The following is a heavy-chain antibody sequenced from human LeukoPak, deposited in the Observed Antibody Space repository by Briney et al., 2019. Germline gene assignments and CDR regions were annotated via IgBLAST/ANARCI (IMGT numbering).Heavy chain of an antibody. J-gene: IGHJ3*02. CDR3: AREGREGFYGHCSGGSCHVRAFDI. D-gene: IGHD2-15*01. CDR1: GGTFSSYA. V-gene: IGHV1-69*05. Sequence: ASVKVSCKASGGTFSSYAISWVRQAPGQGLEWMGRIIPIFGTANYAQKFQGRVTITTDESTSTAYMELSSLRSEDTAVYYCAREGREGFYGHCSGGSCHVRAFDIWGQGTMVTVSS. CDR2: IIPIFGTA.